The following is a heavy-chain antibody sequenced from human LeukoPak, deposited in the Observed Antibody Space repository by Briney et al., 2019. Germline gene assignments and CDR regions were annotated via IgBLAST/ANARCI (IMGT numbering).Heavy chain of an antibody. CDR3: ARAPRDFWSGYSFDS. CDR2: ISTSGST. D-gene: IGHD3-3*01. J-gene: IGHJ4*02. V-gene: IGHV4-4*07. Sequence: IRQPAGKGLEWLGRISTSGSTNYNPSLKSRVTMSVDTSKNQFSLRLSSVTAADTAVYYCARAPRDFWSGYSFDSWGQGTLVTVSS.